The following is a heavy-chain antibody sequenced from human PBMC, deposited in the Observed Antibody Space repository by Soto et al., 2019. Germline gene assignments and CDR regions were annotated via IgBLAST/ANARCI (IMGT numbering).Heavy chain of an antibody. CDR1: GGSLNSEHYH. CDR3: VREDDGGDRDYYGLDV. V-gene: IGHV4-30-4*01. J-gene: IGHJ6*02. CDR2: IHYTGSV. Sequence: SETLSLTCTVSGGSLNSEHYHWTWIRQAPGKGLEWIGYIHYTGSVRYNPSLQSRITISVDTSKNLFSLNLSSVTAADTAVYFCVREDDGGDRDYYGLDVWGQGTMVTVSS. D-gene: IGHD2-21*02.